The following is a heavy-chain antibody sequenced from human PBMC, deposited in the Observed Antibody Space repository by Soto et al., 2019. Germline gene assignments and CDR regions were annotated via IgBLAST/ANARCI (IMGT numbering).Heavy chain of an antibody. J-gene: IGHJ5*02. V-gene: IGHV3-74*01. CDR3: ARDAAVIAADYNWFDP. CDR2: INSDGSST. D-gene: IGHD6-25*01. CDR1: GFTFSSYW. Sequence: GGSLRLSCAASGFTFSSYWMHWVRQAPGKGLVWVSRINSDGSSTSYADSVKGRFTISRDNAKNTPYLQMNSLRAEDTAVYYCARDAAVIAADYNWFDPWGQGTLVTVSS.